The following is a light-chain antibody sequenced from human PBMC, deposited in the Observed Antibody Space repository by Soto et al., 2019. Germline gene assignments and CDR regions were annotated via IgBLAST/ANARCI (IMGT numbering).Light chain of an antibody. CDR1: GSNIGAGYG. CDR2: GSD. CDR3: QSYDSNLSEV. V-gene: IGLV1-40*01. Sequence: QSVLTQPPPVPGAPGQTVTISCTGSGSNIGAGYGVQWYQQLPGTAPRLLIYGSDDRPSGVPDRFSASVSGNSASLAITGLQTEDEAVYYCQSYDSNLSEVFGPGTKVTV. J-gene: IGLJ1*01.